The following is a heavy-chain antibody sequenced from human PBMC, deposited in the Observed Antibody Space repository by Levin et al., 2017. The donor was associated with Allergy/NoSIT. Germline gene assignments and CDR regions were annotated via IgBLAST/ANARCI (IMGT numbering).Heavy chain of an antibody. V-gene: IGHV2-5*02. J-gene: IGHJ4*02. Sequence: SGPTLVKPTQTLTLTCTFGGFSLSANTMGVAWVRQSPGKALEWLALIYSEDDKRYSPSLQDRITITKDSSNNQVFLTVTNVGSPDTGTYFCAHAGGLGPRAADWLRNTFDYWGQGARVTVSS. CDR3: AHAGGLGPRAADWLRNTFDY. CDR2: IYSEDDK. D-gene: IGHD3-9*01. CDR1: GFSLSANTMG.